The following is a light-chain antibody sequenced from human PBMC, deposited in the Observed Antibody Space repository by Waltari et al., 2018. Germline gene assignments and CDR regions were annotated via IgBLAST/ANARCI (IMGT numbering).Light chain of an antibody. CDR1: QSVSSY. V-gene: IGKV3-11*01. J-gene: IGKJ2*01. CDR3: QQRSNWPPMYT. CDR2: DAS. Sequence: EIVLTQSPATLSLSPGERATPSCRASQSVSSYIAWYQQTPGQAPRLLIYDASNRATGIPARFSGSGSGTDFTLTISSLEPEDFAVYYCQQRSNWPPMYTFGQGTKLEIK.